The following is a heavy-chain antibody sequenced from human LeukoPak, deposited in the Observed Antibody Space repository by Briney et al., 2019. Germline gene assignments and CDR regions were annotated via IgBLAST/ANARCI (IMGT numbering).Heavy chain of an antibody. D-gene: IGHD5-12*01. CDR3: ARDRGGYSGLDYFDY. V-gene: IGHV1-2*02. CDR1: GYTFTGYY. CDR2: INPNSGGT. Sequence: GASVKVSCKASGYTFTGYYMHWVRQAPGQGLEWMGWINPNSGGTNYAQKFQGRVTMTRDTSISTAYMELSRLRSDDTAVYYCARDRGGYSGLDYFDYWGQGTLVTVSS. J-gene: IGHJ4*02.